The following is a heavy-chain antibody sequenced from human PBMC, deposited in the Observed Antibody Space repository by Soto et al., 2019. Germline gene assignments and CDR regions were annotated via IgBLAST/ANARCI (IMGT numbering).Heavy chain of an antibody. CDR1: GGSFSGYY. Sequence: PSETLSLTCAVYGGSFSGYYWSWIRQPPGEGLEWIGEINHSGSTNYNPSLKSRVTISVDTSKNQFSLKLSSVTAADTAVYYCARGGFYYGSGSYHYWGQGTLVTVSS. CDR2: INHSGST. D-gene: IGHD3-10*01. V-gene: IGHV4-34*01. J-gene: IGHJ4*02. CDR3: ARGGFYYGSGSYHY.